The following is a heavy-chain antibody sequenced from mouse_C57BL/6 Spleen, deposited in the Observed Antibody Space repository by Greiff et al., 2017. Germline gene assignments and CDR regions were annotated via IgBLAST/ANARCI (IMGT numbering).Heavy chain of an antibody. J-gene: IGHJ3*01. CDR2: IYPRSGNT. CDR3: ARVGVTTGLAY. V-gene: IGHV1-81*01. D-gene: IGHD2-2*01. CDR1: GYTFTSYG. Sequence: VQLQQSGAELARPGASVKLSCKASGYTFTSYGISWVKQRTGKGLEWIGEIYPRSGNTYYNEKFKGKATLTTDKSSSTAYMELRSLTSEDSAVYFCARVGVTTGLAYWGQGTLVTVSA.